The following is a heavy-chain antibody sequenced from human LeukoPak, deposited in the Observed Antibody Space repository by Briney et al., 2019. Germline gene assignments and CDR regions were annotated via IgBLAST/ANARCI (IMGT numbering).Heavy chain of an antibody. D-gene: IGHD3-22*01. Sequence: SETLSLTCTVSGGSITSGGYYWSWIRQHPGKGLEWMGYIYYSGGTYYNPSLKSRVTISVDTSKNQFSLKLSSVTAADTAVYYCARSDSYYDSSAWDPWGQGTLVTVSS. CDR1: GGSITSGGYY. CDR3: ARSDSYYDSSAWDP. J-gene: IGHJ5*02. CDR2: IYYSGGT. V-gene: IGHV4-31*03.